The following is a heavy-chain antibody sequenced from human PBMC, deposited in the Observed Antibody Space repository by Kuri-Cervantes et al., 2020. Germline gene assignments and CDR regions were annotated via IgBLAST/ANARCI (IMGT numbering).Heavy chain of an antibody. J-gene: IGHJ4*02. D-gene: IGHD2-2*01. V-gene: IGHV4-34*01. CDR2: INHSGST. Sequence: GSLRLSCAVYGGSFSGYYWSWIRQPPGKGLEWIGEINHSGSTNYNPSLKSRVTISVDTSKNQFSLKLSSVTAADTAVYYCAKLDGTSSHYWGQGTLVTVSS. CDR3: AKLDGTSSHY. CDR1: GGSFSGYY.